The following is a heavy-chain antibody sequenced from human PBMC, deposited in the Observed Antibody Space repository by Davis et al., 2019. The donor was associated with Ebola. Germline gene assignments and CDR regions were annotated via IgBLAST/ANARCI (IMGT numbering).Heavy chain of an antibody. CDR2: IRSKAYGGTA. V-gene: IGHV3-49*04. D-gene: IGHD3-16*01. J-gene: IGHJ4*02. CDR3: TREQGGAVDY. CDR1: GFTVSSNY. Sequence: GESLKISCAASGFTVSSNYMSWVRQAPGKGLEWVGFIRSKAYGGTAEYAASVKGRFTISRDDSNNIAYLQMNSLKTEDTGIYYCTREQGGAVDYWGQGTLVTVSS.